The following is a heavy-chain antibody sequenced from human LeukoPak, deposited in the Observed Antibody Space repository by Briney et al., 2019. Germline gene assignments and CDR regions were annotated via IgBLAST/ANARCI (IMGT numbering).Heavy chain of an antibody. D-gene: IGHD6-13*01. CDR3: ARDGGRIAAAGNRLDYYFGMDV. V-gene: IGHV3-33*01. J-gene: IGHJ6*02. Sequence: GGSLRLSCAASGFTFSSYGMVWVRQAPGKGLEWVAVIWYDGTNKYYADSVKGRFTISRDNSKKTLYLQMNSLRAEDTAVYYCARDGGRIAAAGNRLDYYFGMDVWGQGTTVTVSS. CDR2: IWYDGTNK. CDR1: GFTFSSYG.